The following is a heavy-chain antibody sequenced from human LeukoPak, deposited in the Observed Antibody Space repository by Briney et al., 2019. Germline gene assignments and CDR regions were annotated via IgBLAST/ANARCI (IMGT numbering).Heavy chain of an antibody. CDR3: ARGRGYSGYGKANWFDP. CDR1: GYTFSDYY. J-gene: IGHJ5*02. D-gene: IGHD5-12*01. CDR2: INPSSGGT. Sequence: ASVKVSCKASGYTFSDYYMHWVRQAPGQGLEWMGWINPSSGGTKNAQKFQGRVTMTRDTSISTAYMELSRLRSDDTAVYYCARGRGYSGYGKANWFDPWGQGTLVTVSS. V-gene: IGHV1-2*02.